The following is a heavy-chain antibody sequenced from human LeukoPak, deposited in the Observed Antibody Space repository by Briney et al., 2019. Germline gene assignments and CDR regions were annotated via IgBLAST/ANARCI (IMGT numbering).Heavy chain of an antibody. V-gene: IGHV3-74*01. CDR3: ARVSGWYDHDP. CDR1: GNYW. J-gene: IGHJ5*02. CDR2: INSDGSWT. Sequence: GGSLRLSCAASGNYWMHWVRQVPGKGLVWVSHINSDGSWTSYADSVKGRFAISKDNAKNTLYLQMNSLRAEDTAVYYCARVSGWYDHDPWGQGTLVTVSS. D-gene: IGHD6-19*01.